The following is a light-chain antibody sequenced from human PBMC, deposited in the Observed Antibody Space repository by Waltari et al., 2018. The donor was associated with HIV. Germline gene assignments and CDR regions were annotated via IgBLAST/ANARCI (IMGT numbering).Light chain of an antibody. J-gene: IGLJ3*02. CDR2: GDN. CDR1: SSNIGARFD. CDR3: QSYDSSLSGSV. V-gene: IGLV1-40*01. Sequence: QSVLTQPPSVFGAPGQRVTISCTGSSSNIGARFDVHWYQQLPGTAPKLLIYGDNNRPSGVPDRFSGSKSGTSASLAITGLQAEDEADYYCQSYDSSLSGSVFGGGTKLTVL.